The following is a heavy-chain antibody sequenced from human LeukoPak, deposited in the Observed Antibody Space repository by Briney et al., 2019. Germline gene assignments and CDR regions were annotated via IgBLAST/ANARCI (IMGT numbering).Heavy chain of an antibody. CDR2: TSGSGGST. D-gene: IGHD3-10*01. J-gene: IGHJ4*02. CDR3: AKDLYYYGSGSLDY. CDR1: GITFSSYA. Sequence: GGSLRLSCAASGITFSSYAMSWVRQAPGKGLEWVSATSGSGGSTFYADSVKGRFTISRDNSKNTLYLQMNSLRAEDTAVYYYAKDLYYYGSGSLDYWGQGTLVTVSS. V-gene: IGHV3-23*01.